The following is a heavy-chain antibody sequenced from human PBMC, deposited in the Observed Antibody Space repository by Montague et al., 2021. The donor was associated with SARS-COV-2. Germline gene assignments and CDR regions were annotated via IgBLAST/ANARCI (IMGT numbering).Heavy chain of an antibody. CDR1: VFTFSSYA. D-gene: IGHD2-15*01. V-gene: IGHV3-23*01. J-gene: IGHJ5*02. Sequence: SLRLSCVASVFTFSSYAMSLVRQAPGKGLEWVSAISGSGGSTYYADSXKGRFTISRDNSKNMLYLQMDSLRAEDTAVYYCAKDRIVVVVAALFDPWGQGTLVTVSS. CDR3: AKDRIVVVVAALFDP. CDR2: ISGSGGST.